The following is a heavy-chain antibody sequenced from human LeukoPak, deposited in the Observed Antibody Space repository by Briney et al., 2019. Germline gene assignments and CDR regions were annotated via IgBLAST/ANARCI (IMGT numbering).Heavy chain of an antibody. V-gene: IGHV3-23*01. Sequence: GGSLRLSCAASGFTFSSYAMSWVRQAPGKGLEWVSAISGSGGSTYYADSAKGRFTISRDNSKNTLYLQMNSLRAEDTAVYYCAKLGIQLWSPFDYWGQGTLVTVSS. CDR3: AKLGIQLWSPFDY. CDR2: ISGSGGST. J-gene: IGHJ4*02. D-gene: IGHD5-18*01. CDR1: GFTFSSYA.